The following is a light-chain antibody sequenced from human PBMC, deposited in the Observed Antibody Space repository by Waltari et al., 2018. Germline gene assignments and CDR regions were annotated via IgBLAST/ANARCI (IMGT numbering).Light chain of an antibody. CDR1: SLRSYY. J-gene: IGLJ2*01. V-gene: IGLV3-19*01. Sequence: SSELTQDPAVSVALGQTVRITCQGDSLRSYYARWYQQKPGQAPVLVIYGKNNRPSGIPDRFSGSSSGKTAFLTSSGGQAEDEAYYYCNSRDSSGNHLIFGGGTTLTVL. CDR3: NSRDSSGNHLI. CDR2: GKN.